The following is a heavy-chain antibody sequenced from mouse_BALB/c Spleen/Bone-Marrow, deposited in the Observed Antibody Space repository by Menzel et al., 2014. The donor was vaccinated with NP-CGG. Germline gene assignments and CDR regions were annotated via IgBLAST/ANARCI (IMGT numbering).Heavy chain of an antibody. Sequence: EVMLVESGGGLVKPGGSLKLSCAASGFTFSSYAMSWVRQSPEKRLEWVAEVSSGGSYTYYPDTVTGRFTNSRDNAKNTLYLEMSSLRSEDTAMYYCARDSSGYFDYWGQGTTLTVSS. CDR1: GFTFSSYA. D-gene: IGHD3-1*01. CDR2: VSSGGSYT. V-gene: IGHV5-9-4*01. J-gene: IGHJ2*01. CDR3: ARDSSGYFDY.